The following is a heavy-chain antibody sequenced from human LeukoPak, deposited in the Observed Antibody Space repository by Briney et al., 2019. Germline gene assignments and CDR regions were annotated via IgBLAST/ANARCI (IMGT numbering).Heavy chain of an antibody. CDR2: INPNSGGT. CDR1: GYTFTGCY. D-gene: IGHD6-19*01. J-gene: IGHJ4*02. Sequence: ASVKVSCKASGYTFTGCYMHWVRQAPGQGLEWMGWINPNSGGTNYAQKFQGRVTMTRDASISTAYMELSRLRSDDTAVYYCASIPGIAVAAGYWGQGTLVTVSS. V-gene: IGHV1-2*02. CDR3: ASIPGIAVAAGY.